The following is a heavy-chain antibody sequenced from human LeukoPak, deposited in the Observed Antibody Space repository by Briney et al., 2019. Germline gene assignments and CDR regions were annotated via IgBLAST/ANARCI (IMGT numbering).Heavy chain of an antibody. J-gene: IGHJ6*02. D-gene: IGHD1-26*01. CDR1: GGSISSYY. CDR2: IYYSGST. Sequence: PSETLSLTCTVSGGSISSYYWRWIRQPPGKGLEWIGYIYYSGSTNYNPSLKSRVTISVDTSKNQFSLKLSSVTAADTAVYYCARNIVGIYGIDVWGQGTTVTVSS. V-gene: IGHV4-59*08. CDR3: ARNIVGIYGIDV.